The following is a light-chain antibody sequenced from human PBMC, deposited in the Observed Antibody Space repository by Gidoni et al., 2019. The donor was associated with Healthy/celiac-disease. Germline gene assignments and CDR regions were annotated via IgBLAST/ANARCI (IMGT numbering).Light chain of an antibody. V-gene: IGKV3-20*01. J-gene: IGKJ4*01. CDR3: QQYGSSPRT. CDR2: GAS. Sequence: EIVLTQSPGTLSLSPGERATLSCRASQSVSSSYLAWYQQKPGQAPRLPIYGASSRATGIPDRFSGSGSGTDFPLPISRLEPEDFAVYYCQQYGSSPRTFGGGTKVEIK. CDR1: QSVSSSY.